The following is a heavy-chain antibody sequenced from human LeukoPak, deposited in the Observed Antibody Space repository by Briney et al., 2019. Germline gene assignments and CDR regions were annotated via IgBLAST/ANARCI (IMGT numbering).Heavy chain of an antibody. V-gene: IGHV4-34*01. CDR1: GGSFSGYY. J-gene: IGHJ4*02. CDR2: INHSGST. Sequence: SETLSLTCAVYGGSFSGYYWSWIRQPPGEGLEWIGEINHSGSTNYNPSLKSRVTISVDTSKNQFSLKLSSVTAADTAVYYCARGTRGYSYAWGQGTLVTVSS. CDR3: ARGTRGYSYA. D-gene: IGHD5-18*01.